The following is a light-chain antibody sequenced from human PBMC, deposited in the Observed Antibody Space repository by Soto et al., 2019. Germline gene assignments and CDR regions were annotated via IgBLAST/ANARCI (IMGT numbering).Light chain of an antibody. Sequence: IVMTQSPATLSVSPGERATLSSRARQSVSTNLAWYQHKPGQAPRLLIHGASTRATGIPARFSGRGSGTVFTLTISNLQSEECAVYYFQQYNNWLAWTFGQGTKVEIK. CDR2: GAS. J-gene: IGKJ1*01. CDR3: QQYNNWLAWT. CDR1: QSVSTN. V-gene: IGKV3-15*01.